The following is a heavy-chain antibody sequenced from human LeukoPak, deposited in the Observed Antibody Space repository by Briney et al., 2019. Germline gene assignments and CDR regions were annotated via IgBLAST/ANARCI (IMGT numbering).Heavy chain of an antibody. CDR1: GGSISNYY. D-gene: IGHD4-17*01. J-gene: IGHJ6*03. Sequence: PSETLSLTCSFSGGSISNYYWSWVRQPPGKGLEWIGYIYYSGSTNYNPSLKSRVTISVDTSKNQFSLKLSSVTAADTAVYYCARDTPYYGDTYYMDVWGKGTTVTVSS. CDR3: ARDTPYYGDTYYMDV. CDR2: IYYSGST. V-gene: IGHV4-59*01.